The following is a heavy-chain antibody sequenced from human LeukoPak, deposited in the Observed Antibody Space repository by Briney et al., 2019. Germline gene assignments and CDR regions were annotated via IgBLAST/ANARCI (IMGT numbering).Heavy chain of an antibody. CDR1: AFTVSSNY. V-gene: IGHV3-66*01. CDR3: ARDKRSGESSEIDY. D-gene: IGHD3-10*01. J-gene: IGHJ4*02. Sequence: GGSLRLSCAVSAFTVSSNYMSWVRQAPGKGLEWVSVIYSGGTTYYADSVKGRFIISRDKSKNTLYLQMNSLRAEDTAVYYCARDKRSGESSEIDYWGQGTLVTVSS. CDR2: IYSGGTT.